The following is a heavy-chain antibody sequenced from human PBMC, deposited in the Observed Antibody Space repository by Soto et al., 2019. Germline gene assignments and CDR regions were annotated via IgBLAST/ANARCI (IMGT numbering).Heavy chain of an antibody. CDR3: AREDSIIIPAVSDF. V-gene: IGHV3-21*01. J-gene: IGHJ4*02. CDR1: GFAFNNYG. Sequence: PGGSLRLSCTVSGFAFNNYGINRVRQAPGKGLEWVSSISKSDYTYYSDSVKGRFTISRDNAKNSVSLQMNTLRVEDTAVYYCAREDSIIIPAVSDFWCQGTLVTVSS. D-gene: IGHD2-2*01. CDR2: ISKSDYT.